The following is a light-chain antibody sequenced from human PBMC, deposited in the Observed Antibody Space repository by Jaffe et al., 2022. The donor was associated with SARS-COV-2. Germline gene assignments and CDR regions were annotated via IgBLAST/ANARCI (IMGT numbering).Light chain of an antibody. CDR2: AAS. Sequence: DIQMTQSPSSLSASVGDRVTITCRASQGINNWLAWYQQKPGKAPKPLIFAASNLQSGVPSRFSGSGSGTDFTLTISSLQPEDFAVYYCQQADSFPFTFGGGTKVEIK. V-gene: IGKV1-12*01. CDR1: QGINNW. CDR3: QQADSFPFT. J-gene: IGKJ4*01.